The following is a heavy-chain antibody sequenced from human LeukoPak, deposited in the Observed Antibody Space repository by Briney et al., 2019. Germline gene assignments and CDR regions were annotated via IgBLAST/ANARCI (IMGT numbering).Heavy chain of an antibody. CDR2: IYDSGST. CDR3: ARLPYYYDSSGYFDY. D-gene: IGHD3-22*01. Sequence: SETLSLTCTVSGGSISSSSYYWGWIRQPPGKGREGIGSIYDSGSTYYNPSLKSRVTISVNTSKNQFSLKLSSVTAADTAVYYCARLPYYYDSSGYFDYWGQGTLVTVSS. J-gene: IGHJ4*02. V-gene: IGHV4-39*01. CDR1: GGSISSSSYY.